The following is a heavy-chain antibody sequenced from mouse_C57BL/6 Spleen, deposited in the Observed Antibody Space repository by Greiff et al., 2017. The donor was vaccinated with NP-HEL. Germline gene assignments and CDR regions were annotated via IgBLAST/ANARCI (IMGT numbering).Heavy chain of an antibody. D-gene: IGHD1-1*01. CDR3: AGSSLVSYYFDY. J-gene: IGHJ2*01. CDR1: GYAFSSSW. Sequence: VQLQQSGPELVKPGASVKISCKASGYAFSSSWMNWVKQRPGKGLEWIGRIYPGDGDTNYNGKFKGKATLTADKSSSTAYMQLSSLTSEDSAVYFCAGSSLVSYYFDYWGQGTTLTVSS. CDR2: IYPGDGDT. V-gene: IGHV1-82*01.